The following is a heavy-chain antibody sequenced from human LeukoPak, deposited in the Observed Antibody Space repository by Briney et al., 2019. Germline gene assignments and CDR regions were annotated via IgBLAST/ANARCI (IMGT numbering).Heavy chain of an antibody. Sequence: PGRSLRLSCAASGFTFSSYGMHWVRQAPGKGLEWVAFIRYDGSNKYYADSVKGRFTISRDNSKNTLYLQMNSLRAEDTAVYYCAKAYGYSSGWYLDYWGQGTLVTVSS. CDR3: AKAYGYSSGWYLDY. V-gene: IGHV3-30*02. CDR1: GFTFSSYG. CDR2: IRYDGSNK. J-gene: IGHJ4*02. D-gene: IGHD6-19*01.